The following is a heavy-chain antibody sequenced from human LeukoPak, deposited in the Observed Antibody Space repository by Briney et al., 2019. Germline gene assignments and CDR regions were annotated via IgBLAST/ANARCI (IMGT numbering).Heavy chain of an antibody. CDR3: ARAIMGMIVSRYYFDY. D-gene: IGHD3-22*01. J-gene: IGHJ4*02. CDR1: GGTFSSYA. V-gene: IGHV1-69*05. CDR2: TIPIFGTA. Sequence: VASVDVSCKAYGGTFSSYAISWVRQAPGQGLEWMGGTIPIFGTANYAQKFQGRVTITTDESTSTAYMELSSLRSEDTAVYYCARAIMGMIVSRYYFDYWGQGTLVTVSS.